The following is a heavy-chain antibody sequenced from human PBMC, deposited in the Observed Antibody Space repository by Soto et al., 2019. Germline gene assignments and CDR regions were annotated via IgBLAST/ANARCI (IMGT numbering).Heavy chain of an antibody. J-gene: IGHJ4*01. CDR2: ISGSGGTI. Sequence: GGPKRLSYAVAGGTCIAYGVDWVRQAPGKGLEWISYISGSGGTIYYADSVKGRFTVSRDNAKNSLYLQMSSLRDEDTAVYYCVRDAGSLGYWGHGTLVTASS. V-gene: IGHV3-48*02. CDR1: GGTCIAYG. CDR3: VRDAGSLGY.